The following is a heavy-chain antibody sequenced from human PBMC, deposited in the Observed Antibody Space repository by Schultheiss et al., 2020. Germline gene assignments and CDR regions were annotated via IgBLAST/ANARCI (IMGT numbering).Heavy chain of an antibody. CDR1: GFTFSSYA. V-gene: IGHV3-23*01. J-gene: IGHJ4*02. Sequence: GESLKISCAASGFTFSSYAMHWVRQAPGKGLEWVSAINRSGGSTYYADSVMGRFTITRDNSNNTLYLQMNSLRAEDTAVYYCAKSRNGYNGNFDHWGQGTLVTVSS. CDR2: INRSGGST. D-gene: IGHD5-24*01. CDR3: AKSRNGYNGNFDH.